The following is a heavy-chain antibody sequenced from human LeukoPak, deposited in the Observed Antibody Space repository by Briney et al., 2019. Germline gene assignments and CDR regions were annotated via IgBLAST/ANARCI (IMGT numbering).Heavy chain of an antibody. D-gene: IGHD5-18*01. Sequence: GGSLRLSCAASGFTFSSYWMHWVRQAPGKGLVWVSRINSDGSSTNYADSVKGRFTISRDNAKNTPYLQMNSLRAEDTAVYYCARTLPLRLWLGGYFDYWGQGTLVTVSS. J-gene: IGHJ4*02. V-gene: IGHV3-74*01. CDR3: ARTLPLRLWLGGYFDY. CDR1: GFTFSSYW. CDR2: INSDGSST.